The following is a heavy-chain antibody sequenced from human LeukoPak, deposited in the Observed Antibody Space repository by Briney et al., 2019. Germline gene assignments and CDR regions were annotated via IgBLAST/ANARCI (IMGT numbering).Heavy chain of an antibody. Sequence: GGSLRLSCAASGFTFTNYAMSWVRQAPGKGLEWASAIVGSGGATFYADSVKGRFTISRDNSKNTVFLQMNSLRAEDTAVYYCAKDGGHSSSWYFSADWGQGTLVTVSS. CDR1: GFTFTNYA. J-gene: IGHJ4*02. V-gene: IGHV3-23*01. CDR3: AKDGGHSSSWYFSAD. CDR2: IVGSGGAT. D-gene: IGHD6-13*01.